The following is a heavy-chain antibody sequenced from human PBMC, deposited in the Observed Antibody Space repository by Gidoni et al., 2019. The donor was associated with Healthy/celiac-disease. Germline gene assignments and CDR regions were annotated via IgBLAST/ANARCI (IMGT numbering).Heavy chain of an antibody. CDR3: ASADCGGDCYSLKGAFDI. V-gene: IGHV3-53*01. Sequence: EVQLVESGGGLIQPGGSLRLSCAASGFTVSSNYMSWVRQAPGKGLEWVAVIDSGGSTYYADSVKGRFTISRDNYKNTLYLQMNSLRAEDTAVYYCASADCGGDCYSLKGAFDIWGQGTMVTVSS. CDR1: GFTVSSNY. CDR2: IDSGGST. D-gene: IGHD2-21*02. J-gene: IGHJ3*02.